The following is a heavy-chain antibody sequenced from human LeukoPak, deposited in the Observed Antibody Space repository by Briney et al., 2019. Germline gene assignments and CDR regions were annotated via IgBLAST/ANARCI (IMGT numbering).Heavy chain of an antibody. CDR3: AGRRSGDAFDI. CDR2: LSGRGSST. D-gene: IGHD1-26*01. Sequence: GGSLRLSCAASRFSFSSYAMSWVRQAPGKGLEWVSTLSGRGSSTYYADSVKGRFTISGDSAKNSLYLQMNSLRADDTAIYYCAGRRSGDAFDIWGRGTMVTVSS. J-gene: IGHJ3*02. V-gene: IGHV3-23*01. CDR1: RFSFSSYA.